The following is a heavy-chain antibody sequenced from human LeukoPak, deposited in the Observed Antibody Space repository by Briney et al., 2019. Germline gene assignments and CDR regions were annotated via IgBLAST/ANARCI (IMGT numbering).Heavy chain of an antibody. V-gene: IGHV4-34*01. J-gene: IGHJ4*02. Sequence: SETLSLTCAVYGGSFSGYYWSWIRQPPGKGLEWIGEINHSGSTNYNPSLKRRVTISVDTSKNQFSLKLSPVTAADTAVYYCARGRQWLVYWGQGTLVTVSS. CDR1: GGSFSGYY. D-gene: IGHD6-19*01. CDR2: INHSGST. CDR3: ARGRQWLVY.